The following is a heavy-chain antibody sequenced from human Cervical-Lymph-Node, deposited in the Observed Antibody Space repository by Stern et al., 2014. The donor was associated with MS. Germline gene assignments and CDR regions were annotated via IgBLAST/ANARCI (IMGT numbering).Heavy chain of an antibody. Sequence: VQLVQSGAEVKKPGSSVKVSCTASGGTFSSYAINWVRQAPGQGPEWMGGIIPIVGTANYAQKFQGRVTITADESTRTAYMELSSLRSEDTAVYYCARDRRHYDTSGGYYFDSWGQGTLVTVSS. J-gene: IGHJ4*02. CDR3: ARDRRHYDTSGGYYFDS. CDR1: GGTFSSYA. CDR2: IIPIVGTA. D-gene: IGHD3-22*01. V-gene: IGHV1-69*01.